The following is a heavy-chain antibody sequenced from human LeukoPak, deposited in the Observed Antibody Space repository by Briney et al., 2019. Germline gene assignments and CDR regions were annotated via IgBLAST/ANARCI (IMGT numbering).Heavy chain of an antibody. CDR2: ISGSGDTT. D-gene: IGHD5-18*01. CDR3: AKAKTQAMVLPGNY. J-gene: IGHJ4*02. CDR1: GFTFSNYA. Sequence: GGSLRLSCAASGFTFSNYAMSWVRQAPGKGLEWVSTISGSGDTTYYADSVKGRFTISRDNSKNTLYLQMNSLRADDTAVYYCAKAKTQAMVLPGNYWGQGTLVTVSS. V-gene: IGHV3-23*01.